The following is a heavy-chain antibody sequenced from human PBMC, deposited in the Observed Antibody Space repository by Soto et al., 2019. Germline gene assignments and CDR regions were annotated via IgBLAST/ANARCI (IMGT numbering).Heavy chain of an antibody. CDR3: ARSAENWFDP. CDR2: IYYSGST. J-gene: IGHJ5*02. CDR1: GGSISSSSYY. V-gene: IGHV4-39*01. Sequence: SETLSLTCTVSGGSISSSSYYWGWIRQPPGKGLEWIGSIYYSGSTYYNPSLKSRVTISVDTSKNQFSLKLSSVTAADTAVYYCARSAENWFDPWGQGTLVTVSS.